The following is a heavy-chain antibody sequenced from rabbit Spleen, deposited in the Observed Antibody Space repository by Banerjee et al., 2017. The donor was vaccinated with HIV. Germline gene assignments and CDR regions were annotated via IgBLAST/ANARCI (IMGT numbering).Heavy chain of an antibody. CDR3: ARDAGTSFSTYGMDL. CDR2: AYGGSSGGT. D-gene: IGHD8-1*01. Sequence: QEQLVESGGGLVKPEGSLTLTCKASGFSFSDRDVMCWVRQAPGKGLEWVACAYGGSSGGTYSATWAKGRFTVSKTASTTVTLHMTSLTAADTATYFCARDAGTSFSTYGMDLWGPGTLVTVS. CDR1: GFSFSDRDV. J-gene: IGHJ6*01. V-gene: IGHV1S45*01.